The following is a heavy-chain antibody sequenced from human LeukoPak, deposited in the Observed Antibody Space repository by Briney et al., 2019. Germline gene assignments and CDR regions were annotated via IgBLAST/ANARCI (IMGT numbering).Heavy chain of an antibody. D-gene: IGHD3-10*01. CDR1: GGSISSSSYY. Sequence: SETLSLTCTVSGGSISSSSYYWGWVRQPPGKGLEWIGSINYSGNTYYTPSLKSRVTISVDTSKNQFSLKLRSVTAADTAVYYCAREENNYGSSPALDKWGQGTLVTVSS. CDR2: INYSGNT. CDR3: AREENNYGSSPALDK. V-gene: IGHV4-39*02. J-gene: IGHJ4*02.